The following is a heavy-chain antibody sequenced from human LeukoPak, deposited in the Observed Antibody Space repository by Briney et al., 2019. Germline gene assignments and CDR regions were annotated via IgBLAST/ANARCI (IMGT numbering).Heavy chain of an antibody. CDR3: AKDRVIAVAGLGY. J-gene: IGHJ4*02. V-gene: IGHV3-30*18. D-gene: IGHD6-19*01. Sequence: GSLRLSCAASGFTFSSYGMHWVRQAPGKGLEWVAVISYDGSNKYYADSVKGRFTISRDNSKNTLYLQMNSLRAEDTAVYYCAKDRVIAVAGLGYWGQGTLVTVSS. CDR2: ISYDGSNK. CDR1: GFTFSSYG.